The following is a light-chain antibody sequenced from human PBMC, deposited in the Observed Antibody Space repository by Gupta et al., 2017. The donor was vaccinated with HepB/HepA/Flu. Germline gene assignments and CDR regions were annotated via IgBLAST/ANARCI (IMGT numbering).Light chain of an antibody. Sequence: NVLTQSPDTLSLSPGERVTLSCRASQSLNNDYLAWYQQKPGQAPRLLIYGASSRATGISDRFSGSGYGTDFTLTISGREPEDSAVYYCQQYGSRPLYKFGQGTKLEIK. CDR1: QSLNNDY. CDR2: GAS. J-gene: IGKJ2*01. V-gene: IGKV3-20*01. CDR3: QQYGSRPLYK.